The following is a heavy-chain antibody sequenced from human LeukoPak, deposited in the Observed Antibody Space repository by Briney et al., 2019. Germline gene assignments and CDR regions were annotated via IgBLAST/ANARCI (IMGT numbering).Heavy chain of an antibody. Sequence: SETLSLTCTVSGDSIGSHYWSWIRQPPGKGLEWIGYIFYVGSTNYNPSLKSRVTISVDTSKNQFSLKLNSVSAADTAVYYCARDYYDSRGEAFDIWGQGTMVTVSS. V-gene: IGHV4-59*11. D-gene: IGHD3-22*01. J-gene: IGHJ3*02. CDR3: ARDYYDSRGEAFDI. CDR2: IFYVGST. CDR1: GDSIGSHY.